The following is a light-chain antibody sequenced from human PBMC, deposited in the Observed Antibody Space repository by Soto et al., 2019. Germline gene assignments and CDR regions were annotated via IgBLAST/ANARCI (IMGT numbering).Light chain of an antibody. V-gene: IGKV1-5*01. Sequence: DIQMTQSPSTLSASVGDRVTITCRASQSISSWLAWYHQKPGKAPKLLIYDASNLESGVPSRFSGSGSGTEFTLTISSLQPEDFATYYCQQYESYWTFGQGTKVDIK. CDR1: QSISSW. J-gene: IGKJ1*01. CDR3: QQYESYWT. CDR2: DAS.